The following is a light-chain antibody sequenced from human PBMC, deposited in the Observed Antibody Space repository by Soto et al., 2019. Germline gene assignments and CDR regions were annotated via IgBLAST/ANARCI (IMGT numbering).Light chain of an antibody. J-gene: IGKJ4*01. CDR3: QQYGSSPRALT. Sequence: EIVLTQSPGTLSLSPGERATLSCRASQSVSSSYLAWYQQKPGQAPRLLIYGASSRATGIPDRFSGIGSGTGVTLTISRLGPYDFAVDYCQQYGSSPRALTFGGGTKVEIK. V-gene: IGKV3-20*01. CDR2: GAS. CDR1: QSVSSSY.